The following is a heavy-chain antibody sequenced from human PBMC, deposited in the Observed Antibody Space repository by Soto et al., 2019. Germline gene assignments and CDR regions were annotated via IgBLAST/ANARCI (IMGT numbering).Heavy chain of an antibody. CDR3: ARMTTVDTSHYDMDV. CDR2: ISIHNGNT. J-gene: IGHJ6*03. V-gene: IGHV1-18*04. D-gene: IGHD4-4*01. CDR1: GYTFNTYG. Sequence: QAQLLQSGGELKKSGASVKVSCKASGYTFNTYGISWVRQAPGQGLEWMAWISIHNGNTNFAQKFQGRVTLTTDTSTSTANMELRSLRSDDTAVYYCARMTTVDTSHYDMDVWGKGTTVTVSS.